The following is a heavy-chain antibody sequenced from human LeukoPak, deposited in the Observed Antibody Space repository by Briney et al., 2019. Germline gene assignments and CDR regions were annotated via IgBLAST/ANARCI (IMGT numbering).Heavy chain of an antibody. CDR3: ASALYSGYYYYYMDV. D-gene: IGHD3-10*02. J-gene: IGHJ6*03. CDR2: ISAYNGNT. Sequence: ASVKVSCKASGYIFTNYVINWVRQAPGQGLEWMGWISAYNGNTNYAQKFQGRVTMTTDTSTSTAYMELSSLRSEDTAVYYCASALYSGYYYYYMDVWGKGTTVTVSS. V-gene: IGHV1-18*01. CDR1: GYIFTNYV.